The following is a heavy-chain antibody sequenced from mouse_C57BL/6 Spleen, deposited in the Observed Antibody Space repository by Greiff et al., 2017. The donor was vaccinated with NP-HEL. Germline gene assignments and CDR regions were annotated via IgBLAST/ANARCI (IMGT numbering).Heavy chain of an antibody. Sequence: VQLQQPGAELVMPGASVKLSCKASGYTFTSYWMHWVKQRPGQGLEWIGEIDPSDSYTNYNQKFKGKSTLTVDKSSSTAYMQVSSLTSEDSAVYYCARWLLRYFDVWGTGTTVTVSS. CDR1: GYTFTSYW. CDR2: IDPSDSYT. CDR3: ARWLLRYFDV. V-gene: IGHV1-69*01. J-gene: IGHJ1*03. D-gene: IGHD2-3*01.